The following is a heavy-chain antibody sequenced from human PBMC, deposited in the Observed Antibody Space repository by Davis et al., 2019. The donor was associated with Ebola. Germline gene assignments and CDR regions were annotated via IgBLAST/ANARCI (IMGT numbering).Heavy chain of an antibody. CDR1: GGSFSDYF. Sequence: MPSETLSLTCGVYGGSFSDYFWSWIRQPPEKGLEWIGEISHHNGDTNYNPSLKSRVTISADKSENQFSLKLTSVTAADTAVYYCARGYSSSWDEFDYWGQGTLVTVSS. V-gene: IGHV4-34*01. CDR3: ARGYSSSWDEFDY. J-gene: IGHJ4*02. D-gene: IGHD6-13*01. CDR2: ISHHNGDT.